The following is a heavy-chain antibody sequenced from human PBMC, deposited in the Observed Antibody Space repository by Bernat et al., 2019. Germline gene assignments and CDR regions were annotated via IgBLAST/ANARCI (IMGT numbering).Heavy chain of an antibody. CDR1: GGSIGTYY. CDR2: SHYTGTT. V-gene: IGHV4-59*08. D-gene: IGHD2-21*01. J-gene: IGHJ4*02. Sequence: QVQLQESGPGLVKPSETLSLTCTVSGGSIGTYYWSWIRQPPGMGLQWIAYSHYTGTTKYNPSLKSRVIISLDMSKNQFSLTLTSVTAADTAVYYCARHQLLGDSAFDSWGQGALVTVSS. CDR3: ARHQLLGDSAFDS.